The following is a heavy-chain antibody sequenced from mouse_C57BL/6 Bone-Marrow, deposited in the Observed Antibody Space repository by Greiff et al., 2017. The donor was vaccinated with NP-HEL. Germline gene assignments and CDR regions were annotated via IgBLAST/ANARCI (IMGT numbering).Heavy chain of an antibody. CDR1: GFTFSDYY. CDR2: INYDGSST. CDR3: ARHYYGSSFMDY. J-gene: IGHJ4*01. Sequence: EVMLVESEGGLVQPGSSMKLSCTASGFTFSDYYMAWVRQVPEKGLEWVANINYDGSSTYYLASLTSRFILSRDNAKNILYRQMSSLKSEYTATYYCARHYYGSSFMDYWGQGTSVTVSS. V-gene: IGHV5-16*01. D-gene: IGHD1-1*01.